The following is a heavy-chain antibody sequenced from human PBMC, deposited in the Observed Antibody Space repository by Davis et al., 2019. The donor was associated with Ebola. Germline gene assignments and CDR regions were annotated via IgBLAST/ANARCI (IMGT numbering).Heavy chain of an antibody. V-gene: IGHV3-30-3*01. CDR2: ISYDGSNK. D-gene: IGHD4-11*01. CDR1: GFTFSSYA. Sequence: PGGSLRLSCAASGFTFSSYAMHWVRQAPGKGLERVAVISYDGSNKYYADSVKGRFTISRDNSKNTLYLQMNSLRAEDTAVYYCTATVTSDYWGQGTLVTVSS. CDR3: TATVTSDY. J-gene: IGHJ4*02.